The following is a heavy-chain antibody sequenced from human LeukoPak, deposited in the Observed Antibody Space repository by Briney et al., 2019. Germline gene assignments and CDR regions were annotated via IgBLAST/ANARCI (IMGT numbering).Heavy chain of an antibody. CDR2: ISYDGSNK. Sequence: GGSLRLSCAASGFTFSSYAMHWVRQAPGKGLDWVAVISYDGSNKYYADSVKGRFTISRDNSKNTLYLQMNSLRAEDTAVYYCARVLELGMADYFDYWGQGTLVTVSS. V-gene: IGHV3-30-3*01. CDR1: GFTFSSYA. CDR3: ARVLELGMADYFDY. J-gene: IGHJ4*02. D-gene: IGHD3-10*01.